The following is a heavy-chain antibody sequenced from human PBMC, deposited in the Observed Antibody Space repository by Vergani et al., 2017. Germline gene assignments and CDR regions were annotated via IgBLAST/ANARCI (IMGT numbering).Heavy chain of an antibody. V-gene: IGHV4-59*12. Sequence: QVQLQESGPGLVKPSETLSLTCTVSGGSISSYYWSWIRQPPGKGLEWIGYIYYSGSTNYNPSLKSRVTISVDTSKNQFSLKLSSVTAADTAVYYCARGYCSSTSCYKGYYYYYMDVWGKGTTVTVSS. CDR2: IYYSGST. J-gene: IGHJ6*03. CDR1: GGSISSYY. D-gene: IGHD2-2*02. CDR3: ARGYCSSTSCYKGYYYYYMDV.